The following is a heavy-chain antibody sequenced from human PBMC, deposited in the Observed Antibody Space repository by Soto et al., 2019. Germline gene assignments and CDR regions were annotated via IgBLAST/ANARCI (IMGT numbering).Heavy chain of an antibody. CDR1: GITFSDYS. V-gene: IGHV3-23*01. J-gene: IGHJ4*02. CDR3: AKERLLSAGYYFDF. CDR2: ISCGGGYI. D-gene: IGHD1-1*01. Sequence: GAQIVTWACSGITFSDYSMSLVLQDPGKGLEWVSVISCGGGYIYYADSVKGRFTISRDMSTNTLFLQMNSLTVEDTAVYYCAKERLLSAGYYFDFWGQGTLVSLYS.